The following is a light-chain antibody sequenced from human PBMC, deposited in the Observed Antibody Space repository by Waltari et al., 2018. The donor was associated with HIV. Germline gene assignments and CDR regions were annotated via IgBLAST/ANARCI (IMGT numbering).Light chain of an antibody. J-gene: IGLJ3*02. Sequence: QSLLTQPPSVSGAPGQRVTISGTGSRANIGTGFDVHWYQQLPGTAPKLLIYGNKNRPSGVPDRFSGSKSDTSASLAITGLQAEDEAEYYCQSYDSSLSGSVFGGGTKLTVL. CDR2: GNK. CDR3: QSYDSSLSGSV. CDR1: RANIGTGFD. V-gene: IGLV1-40*01.